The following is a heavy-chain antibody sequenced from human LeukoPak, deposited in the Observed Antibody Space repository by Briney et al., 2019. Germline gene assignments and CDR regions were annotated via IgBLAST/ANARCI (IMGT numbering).Heavy chain of an antibody. CDR3: ARLRPVAGYDAFDI. CDR2: IYYSGST. Sequence: SETLSLTCSVSGGSISSYYWSWIPQPPGKGLEWIGYIYYSGSTNYNPSLKSRVTMSVDTSKNQFSLKLTSVTAADTAVYYCARLRPVAGYDAFDIWGHGTMVTVSS. J-gene: IGHJ3*02. CDR1: GGSISSYY. V-gene: IGHV4-59*08. D-gene: IGHD6-19*01.